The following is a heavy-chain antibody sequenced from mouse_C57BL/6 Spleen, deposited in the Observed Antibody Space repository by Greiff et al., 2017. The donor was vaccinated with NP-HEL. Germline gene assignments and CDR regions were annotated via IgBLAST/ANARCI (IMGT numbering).Heavy chain of an antibody. CDR2: IDPENGDT. Sequence: EVQLQQSGAELVRPGASVKLSCTASGFNIKDDYMHWVKQRPEQGLEWIGWIDPENGDTEYASKFQGKATITADTSSNKAYLQLSSLPSEDTAVYYCTLYYYGSSPGAYWGQGTLVTVSA. CDR3: TLYYYGSSPGAY. CDR1: GFNIKDDY. D-gene: IGHD1-1*01. V-gene: IGHV14-4*01. J-gene: IGHJ3*01.